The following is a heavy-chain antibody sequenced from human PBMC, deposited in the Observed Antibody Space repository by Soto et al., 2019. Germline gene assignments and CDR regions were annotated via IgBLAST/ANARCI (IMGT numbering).Heavy chain of an antibody. V-gene: IGHV3-66*01. Sequence: VQLVESGGGLVQPGGPLRLSCAASGLIVSSTYMSWVRQAPGKGLEWVSVISNGGDTHYADSVKGRFSLSRDISNNTLHLQMSSLRVEDTAVYYCAREPRYCSGGSCSITGDAFDIWGQGTMVTVSS. J-gene: IGHJ3*02. D-gene: IGHD2-15*01. CDR2: ISNGGDT. CDR3: AREPRYCSGGSCSITGDAFDI. CDR1: GLIVSSTY.